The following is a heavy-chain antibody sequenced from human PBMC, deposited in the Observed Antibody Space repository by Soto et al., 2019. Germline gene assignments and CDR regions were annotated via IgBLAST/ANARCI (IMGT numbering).Heavy chain of an antibody. CDR2: IYPADSDT. Sequence: GESLKISCKGSGYNFATDWIGWVRQMPGKGLECMGIIYPADSDTRYSTSFQGQVTISADKSISTAYLQMNSLRAEDTALYYCAKSTGQLWLPHYYYYYGMDVWGQGTTVTVSS. D-gene: IGHD5-18*01. J-gene: IGHJ6*02. CDR3: AKSTGQLWLPHYYYYYGMDV. CDR1: GYNFATDW. V-gene: IGHV5-51*01.